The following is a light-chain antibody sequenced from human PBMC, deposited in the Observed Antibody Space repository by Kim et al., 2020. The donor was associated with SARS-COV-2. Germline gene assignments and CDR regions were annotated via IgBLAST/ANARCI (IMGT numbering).Light chain of an antibody. CDR2: GAS. Sequence: DIQMTQSPSSLSASVGDRVTISCRASQGVDIWLAWYQQKPGKAPKSLISGASNLKSGVPSRFSGSGSGTDFTLTISSLQPEDFATYYCLQYNSYPLTFGQETRLEIK. V-gene: IGKV1D-16*01. J-gene: IGKJ5*01. CDR1: QGVDIW. CDR3: LQYNSYPLT.